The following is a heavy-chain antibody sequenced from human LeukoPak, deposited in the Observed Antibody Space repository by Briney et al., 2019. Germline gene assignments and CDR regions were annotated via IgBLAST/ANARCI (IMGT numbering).Heavy chain of an antibody. V-gene: IGHV4-59*01. Sequence: SETLSLTCTVSGDSMSNYFWSWIRQPPGKGLEWIGYIFYSGSTNYTPSLKSRVTISVDTSKNQFSLKVSSVTAADTAVYYCARGKRLDYWGQGTLVTVSS. J-gene: IGHJ4*02. CDR2: IFYSGST. CDR3: ARGKRLDY. CDR1: GDSMSNYF.